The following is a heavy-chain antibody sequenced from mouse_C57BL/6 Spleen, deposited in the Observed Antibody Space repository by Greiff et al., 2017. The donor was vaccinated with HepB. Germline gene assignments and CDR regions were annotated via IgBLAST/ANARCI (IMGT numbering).Heavy chain of an antibody. J-gene: IGHJ2*01. CDR3: ARWGGNYVGDDY. D-gene: IGHD2-1*01. CDR2: IHPNSGST. Sequence: QVQLQQPGAELVKPGASVKLSCKASGYTFTSYWMHWVKQRPGQGLEWIGMIHPNSGSTNYNEKFKSKATLTVDKSSSTAYMQLSSLTSEDSAVYYCARWGGNYVGDDYWGQGTTLTVSS. CDR1: GYTFTSYW. V-gene: IGHV1-64*01.